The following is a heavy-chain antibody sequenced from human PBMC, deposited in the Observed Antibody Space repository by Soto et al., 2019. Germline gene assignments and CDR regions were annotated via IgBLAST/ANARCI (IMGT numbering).Heavy chain of an antibody. Sequence: GESLKISCKGSGYSFTSYWIGWVRQMPGKGLEWMGIIYPGDSDTRYSPSFQGQVTISADKSISTAYLQWSSLKASDTAMYYCANGGYRYGYYYYGMDVWGQGTTVTVSS. CDR3: ANGGYRYGYYYYGMDV. D-gene: IGHD5-18*01. CDR1: GYSFTSYW. CDR2: IYPGDSDT. J-gene: IGHJ6*02. V-gene: IGHV5-51*01.